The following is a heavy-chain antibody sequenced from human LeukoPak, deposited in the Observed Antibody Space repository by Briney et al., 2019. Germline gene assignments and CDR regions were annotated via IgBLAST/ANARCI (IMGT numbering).Heavy chain of an antibody. Sequence: GGSLRLSCAASGFTFSSYAMHWVRQAPGKGLEWVAVISYDGSNKYYADSVKGRFTISRDNSKNTLYLQMNSLRAEDTAVYYCARGYSGYDWYAFDIWGQGTIVTVSS. CDR1: GFTFSSYA. J-gene: IGHJ3*02. V-gene: IGHV3-30*04. CDR3: ARGYSGYDWYAFDI. CDR2: ISYDGSNK. D-gene: IGHD5-12*01.